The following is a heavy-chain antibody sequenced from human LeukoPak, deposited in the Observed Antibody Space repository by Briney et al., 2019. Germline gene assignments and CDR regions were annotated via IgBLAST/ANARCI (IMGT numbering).Heavy chain of an antibody. J-gene: IGHJ4*02. CDR1: RFTVSSNY. D-gene: IGHD3-10*01. CDR2: IYTDGST. CDR3: ARGRTSHYYGSGSYSLFDN. Sequence: PGGSLRLSCAASRFTVSSNYMSWVRQAPGKGLEWVSVIYTDGSTEYADSVKGRFTISRDNSKNTLFLQMNSLRAEDTAVYYCARGRTSHYYGSGSYSLFDNWGQGTLVTVSS. V-gene: IGHV3-66*01.